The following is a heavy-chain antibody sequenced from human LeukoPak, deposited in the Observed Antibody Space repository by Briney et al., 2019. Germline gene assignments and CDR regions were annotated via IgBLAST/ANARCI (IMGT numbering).Heavy chain of an antibody. CDR2: INENGRTT. Sequence: GGSLRLSCAASGFTFSSYWMHWVRQAPGKGLVWVSRINENGRTTSYADSVKGRFTISRDNAKNTVYLQMTSLRAEDTAIYYCARDLTMLGTPGDDFDYGGQGSLVTVSS. D-gene: IGHD3-3*01. CDR1: GFTFSSYW. CDR3: ARDLTMLGTPGDDFDY. J-gene: IGHJ4*02. V-gene: IGHV3-74*01.